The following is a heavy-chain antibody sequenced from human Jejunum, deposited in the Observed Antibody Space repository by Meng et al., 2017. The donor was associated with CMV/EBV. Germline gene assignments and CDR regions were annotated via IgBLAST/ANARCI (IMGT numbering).Heavy chain of an antibody. CDR2: INPNTGRT. V-gene: IGHV1-2*02. D-gene: IGHD3-22*01. CDR1: GYTFQLNY. Sequence: SGYTFQLNYIHWVRQAPAQGLEWMGWINPNTGRTNYAQTFQGSVTLTRDTSISTAYLVLTGLRSDDTAIYFCARDLPNYYFSLDYWGQGALVTVSS. CDR3: ARDLPNYYFSLDY. J-gene: IGHJ4*02.